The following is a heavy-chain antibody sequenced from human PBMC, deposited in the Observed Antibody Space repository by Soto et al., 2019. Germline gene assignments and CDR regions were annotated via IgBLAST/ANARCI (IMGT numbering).Heavy chain of an antibody. CDR1: GRSFSGYY. D-gene: IGHD3-3*01. Sequence: TLSLTCAVYGRSFSGYYWSWIRQPPGKGLEWIGEINHSGSTNYNPSLKSRVTISVDTSKNQYSLKLSSVTAADTAVYYCATLASYDFWSGYYLDQYGMDVWGQGTTVTVSS. CDR2: INHSGST. CDR3: ATLASYDFWSGYYLDQYGMDV. V-gene: IGHV4-34*01. J-gene: IGHJ6*02.